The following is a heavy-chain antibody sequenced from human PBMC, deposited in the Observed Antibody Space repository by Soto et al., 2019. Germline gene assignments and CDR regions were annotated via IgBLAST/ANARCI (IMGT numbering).Heavy chain of an antibody. Sequence: GGSLRLSCAASGFTFDDYAMHWVRQVPGKGLEWVSGISWNSGSIGYADSVKGRFTISRDNAKNSLYLQMNSLRAEATALYYCAKDLENGYSYGFIYYYYYGMDVWGQGTTVTVSS. CDR1: GFTFDDYA. D-gene: IGHD5-18*01. CDR3: AKDLENGYSYGFIYYYYYGMDV. J-gene: IGHJ6*02. CDR2: ISWNSGSI. V-gene: IGHV3-9*01.